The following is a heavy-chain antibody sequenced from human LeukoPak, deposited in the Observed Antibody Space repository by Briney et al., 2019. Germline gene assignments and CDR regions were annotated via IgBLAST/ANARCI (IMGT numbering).Heavy chain of an antibody. D-gene: IGHD3-3*01. Sequence: SETLSLTCAVSGGSISSSNWWSWVRQPPGEGLEWIGEIYHSGSTNYNPSLKSRVTISADKSKNQFSLKLSSVTAADTAVYYCARSSTHHYDFWSGYYGYFDYWGQGTLVTVSS. V-gene: IGHV4-4*02. CDR1: GGSISSSNW. CDR2: IYHSGST. CDR3: ARSSTHHYDFWSGYYGYFDY. J-gene: IGHJ4*02.